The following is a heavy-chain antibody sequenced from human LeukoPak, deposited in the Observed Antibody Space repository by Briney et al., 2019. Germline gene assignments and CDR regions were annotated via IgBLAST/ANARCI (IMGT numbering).Heavy chain of an antibody. J-gene: IGHJ4*02. CDR2: INHSGST. CDR1: GGSFRGYY. Sequence: PSETLSLTCDVYGGSFRGYYCTWIRQPPGKGLEWIGEINHSGSTNYNPSLKSRVTMSLDTSKNQFSLKVSSVTAADTAVYFCARGGTYYDFWSSDYWGQGSLVTVSS. D-gene: IGHD3-3*01. CDR3: ARGGTYYDFWSSDY. V-gene: IGHV4-34*01.